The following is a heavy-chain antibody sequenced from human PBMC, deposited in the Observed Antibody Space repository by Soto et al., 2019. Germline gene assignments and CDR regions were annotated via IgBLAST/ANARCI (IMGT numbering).Heavy chain of an antibody. Sequence: RASVKFSCKASGYTFTSYDINWVRQDTGQGLEWMGWMNPNSGNTGYAQKFQGRVTITRDKSTSTAYMELSSLRSEDTAVYYCARDRAFWRGYCLDGMDVWGQGTTVTVSS. CDR2: MNPNSGNT. J-gene: IGHJ6*02. V-gene: IGHV1-8*01. CDR3: ARDRAFWRGYCLDGMDV. CDR1: GYTFTSYD. D-gene: IGHD3-3*01.